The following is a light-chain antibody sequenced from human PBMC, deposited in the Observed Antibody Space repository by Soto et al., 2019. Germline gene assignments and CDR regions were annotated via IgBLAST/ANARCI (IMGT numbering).Light chain of an antibody. CDR3: SSYTPSRTYV. V-gene: IGLV2-14*03. Sequence: QSALTQPASVSGSPGQSITISCTGTSSDVGAYNFFSSHQQHPGKAPKLIIYNVYDRPSRISYRFSGAKSGNTASLTISGRQGDVEADYYCSSYTPSRTYVFVPGTKLPVL. CDR1: SSDVGAYNF. CDR2: NVY. J-gene: IGLJ1*01.